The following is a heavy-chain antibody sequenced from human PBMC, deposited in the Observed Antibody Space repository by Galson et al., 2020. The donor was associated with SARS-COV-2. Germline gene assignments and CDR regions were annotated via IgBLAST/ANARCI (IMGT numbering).Heavy chain of an antibody. CDR3: AREWDGSGCYSSSYFSYDY. J-gene: IGHJ4*02. CDR2: GNPNSGGT. CDR1: GYTFIAYY. Sequence: ASVKVSCEASGYTFIAYYMHWVRQAPGQGPEWMGWGNPNSGGTNYAQKFQGRVTMTWDTSINTAYMELTSLTSDDTAVYYCAREWDGSGCYSSSYFSYDYWGQGTLVTVSS. V-gene: IGHV1-2*02. D-gene: IGHD3-10*01.